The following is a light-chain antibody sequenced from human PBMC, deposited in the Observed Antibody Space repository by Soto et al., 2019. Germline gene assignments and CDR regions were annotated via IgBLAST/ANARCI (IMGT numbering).Light chain of an antibody. CDR1: QSVSSN. Sequence: EIVMTQSPVTLSVSPGERATLSCRASQSVSSNLAWYQQKSGQAPRLLIYGTSRRATSIPVRFSGSGSGTEFTLTISSLQSEDFAVYYCQQYNNWPRTFGQGTKVEIK. J-gene: IGKJ1*01. CDR2: GTS. V-gene: IGKV3-15*01. CDR3: QQYNNWPRT.